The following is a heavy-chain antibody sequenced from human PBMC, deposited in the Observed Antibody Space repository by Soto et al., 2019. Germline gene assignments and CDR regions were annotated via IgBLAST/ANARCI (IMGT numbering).Heavy chain of an antibody. CDR3: ARYGTRGDW. CDR1: GFNFRLYE. J-gene: IGHJ5*01. V-gene: IGHV3-48*03. CDR2: ISSSGLTT. D-gene: IGHD3-10*01. Sequence: GGSLRLSCQASGFNFRLYEMHWVRKAPGKGLEWVSYISSSGLTTYYADFAERRFTISRDNAKDSLYLHLNSLRVGDTAVYYCARYGTRGDWWGLGTQVTVSS.